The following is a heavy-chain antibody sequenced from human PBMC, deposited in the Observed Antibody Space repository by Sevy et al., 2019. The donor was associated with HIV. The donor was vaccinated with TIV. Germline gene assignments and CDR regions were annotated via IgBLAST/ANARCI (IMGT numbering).Heavy chain of an antibody. CDR1: GFTFSNAW. Sequence: GGSLRLSCAASGFTFSNAWMSWVRQAPGKGLEWVGRIKSKTDGGTTDYAAPVKGRFTISRDDSKNTLYLQMNSLKTEDTAVYYCTTDVSSGYYYGYYYCGMDVWGQGTTVTVSS. V-gene: IGHV3-15*01. D-gene: IGHD3-22*01. CDR3: TTDVSSGYYYGYYYCGMDV. CDR2: IKSKTDGGTT. J-gene: IGHJ6*02.